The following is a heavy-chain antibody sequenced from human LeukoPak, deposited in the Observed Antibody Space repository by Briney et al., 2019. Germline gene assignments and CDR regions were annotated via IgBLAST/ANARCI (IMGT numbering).Heavy chain of an antibody. CDR1: GGSFSGYY. CDR2: INHSGST. Sequence: SETLSLTCAVYGGSFSGYYWSWIRQPPGKGLEWIGEINHSGSTYYNPSLKSRVTISVDTSKNQFSLKLSSVTAADTAVYYCARVYTAMSTTAFDYWGQGTLVTVSS. J-gene: IGHJ4*02. CDR3: ARVYTAMSTTAFDY. V-gene: IGHV4-34*09. D-gene: IGHD5-18*01.